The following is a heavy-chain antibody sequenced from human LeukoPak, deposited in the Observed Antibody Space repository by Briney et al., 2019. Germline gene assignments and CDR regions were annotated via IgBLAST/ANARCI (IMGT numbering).Heavy chain of an antibody. V-gene: IGHV4-39*01. CDR1: GGSIYNSAYH. CDR2: IYYSGST. Sequence: PSETLSLTCSVSGGSIYNSAYHWGWIRQPPGKGLEWIGSIYYSGSTYYNPSLKGRVTISVDTSKNQFSLKLSSVTAADTAVYYCARPGEVYYYDSSGYPAHYFDYWGQGTLVTVSS. CDR3: ARPGEVYYYDSSGYPAHYFDY. D-gene: IGHD3-22*01. J-gene: IGHJ4*02.